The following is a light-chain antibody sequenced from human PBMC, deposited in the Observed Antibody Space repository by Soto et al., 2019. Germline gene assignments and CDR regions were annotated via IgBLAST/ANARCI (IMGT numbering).Light chain of an antibody. V-gene: IGKV3-11*01. CDR1: QSVSTF. Sequence: EVVLTQSPATLSLSQGERATLSCRASQSVSTFVAWYQQKPGQAPRLLIYDAFNRATGIPARFSGSGSGTDFTLTISSLEPEDSAVYYWQQRGSWPPVTFGQGTKVEIK. CDR3: QQRGSWPPVT. CDR2: DAF. J-gene: IGKJ1*01.